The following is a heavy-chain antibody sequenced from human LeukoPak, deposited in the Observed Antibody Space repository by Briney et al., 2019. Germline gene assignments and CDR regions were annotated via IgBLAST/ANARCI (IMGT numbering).Heavy chain of an antibody. CDR1: GDSVFSNSS. Sequence: SQTLSLTCAISGDSVFSNSSWNWIRQSPSRGLEWLGRTYYRSKWYNDYVVSVKSRININPDTSKNQFSLKLSSVTAADTAVYYCARDRQNWFDPWGQGTLVTVSS. CDR2: TYYRSKWYN. V-gene: IGHV6-1*01. CDR3: ARDRQNWFDP. J-gene: IGHJ5*02.